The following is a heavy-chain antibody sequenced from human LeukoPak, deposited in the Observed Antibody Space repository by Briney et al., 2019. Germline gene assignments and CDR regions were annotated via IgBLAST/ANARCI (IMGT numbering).Heavy chain of an antibody. V-gene: IGHV4-38-2*02. D-gene: IGHD6-19*01. Sequence: SETLSLTCTVSGYSISSGYYWGWIRQPPGKGLEWIGSIYHSGSTYYNPSLKSRVTISVDTSKNQFSLKLSSVTAADTAVYYCARGHSSGWYGSRGAFDYWGQGTLVTVSS. J-gene: IGHJ4*02. CDR3: ARGHSSGWYGSRGAFDY. CDR2: IYHSGST. CDR1: GYSISSGYY.